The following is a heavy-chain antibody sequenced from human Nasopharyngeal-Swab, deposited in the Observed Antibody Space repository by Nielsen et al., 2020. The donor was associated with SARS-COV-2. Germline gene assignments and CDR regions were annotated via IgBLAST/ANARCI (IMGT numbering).Heavy chain of an antibody. Sequence: GSLRLSCAVYGGSFSGYYWSWIRQPPGKGLEWIGEINHSGSTNYNPSLKSRVTISVDTSKNQFSLKLSSVTAADTAVYYCARGDQGYCSGGSCYYFDYWGQGTLVTVSS. CDR1: GGSFSGYY. CDR3: ARGDQGYCSGGSCYYFDY. J-gene: IGHJ4*02. CDR2: INHSGST. V-gene: IGHV4-34*01. D-gene: IGHD2-15*01.